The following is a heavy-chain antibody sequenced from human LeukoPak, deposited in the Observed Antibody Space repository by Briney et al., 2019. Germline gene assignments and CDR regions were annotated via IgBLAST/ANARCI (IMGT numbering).Heavy chain of an antibody. CDR3: AKDPGGYYFDY. CDR2: ISGSGGST. J-gene: IGHJ4*02. D-gene: IGHD3-10*01. Sequence: GGSLRLSCAASGFTFSSYAMSWVRQAPGKGLEWVSAISGSGGSTYYADSVKGRFTISRDTSKNTLYLQMNSLRAEDTAVYSCAKDPGGYYFDYWGQGTLVTVSS. CDR1: GFTFSSYA. V-gene: IGHV3-23*01.